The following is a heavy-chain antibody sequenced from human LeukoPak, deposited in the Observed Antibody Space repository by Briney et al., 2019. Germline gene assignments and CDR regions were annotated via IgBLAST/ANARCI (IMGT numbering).Heavy chain of an antibody. CDR3: ARALYPNAGLFDY. Sequence: GGSLRLSCAASGFSFSPYWMNWVRQAPGKGLEWVGNIDQDGSEKHYVASMKGRFSISRENARISLFLQMNSLRAEDTAVYYCARALYPNAGLFDYWGRGTLVTVSS. J-gene: IGHJ4*02. D-gene: IGHD2-8*01. CDR2: IDQDGSEK. CDR1: GFSFSPYW. V-gene: IGHV3-7*01.